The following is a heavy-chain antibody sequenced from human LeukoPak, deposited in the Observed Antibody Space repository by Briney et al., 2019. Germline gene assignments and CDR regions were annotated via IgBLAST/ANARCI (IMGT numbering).Heavy chain of an antibody. Sequence: ASVKVSCKASGYTFTSYYMHWVRQAPGQWLEWMGIINPSGGSTSYAQKFQGRVNMTRDMSTSTVYMELSSLRSEDTAVYYCAREPRRGITMPGDYWGQGTLVTVSS. CDR2: INPSGGST. CDR1: GYTFTSYY. J-gene: IGHJ4*02. CDR3: AREPRRGITMPGDY. V-gene: IGHV1-46*01. D-gene: IGHD3-10*01.